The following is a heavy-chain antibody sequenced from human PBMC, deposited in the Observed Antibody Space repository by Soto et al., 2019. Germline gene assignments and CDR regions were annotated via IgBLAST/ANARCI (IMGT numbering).Heavy chain of an antibody. CDR1: GFTFSSYW. Sequence: LSLTCAASGFTFSSYWMSWVRQAPGKGLEWVANIKQDGSEKYYVDSVKGRFTISRDNAKNSLYLQMNSLRAEDTAVYYCARDGDYYDSSGYYYYYYYYMDVWGKGTTVTVSS. J-gene: IGHJ6*03. V-gene: IGHV3-7*03. D-gene: IGHD3-22*01. CDR2: IKQDGSEK. CDR3: ARDGDYYDSSGYYYYYYYYMDV.